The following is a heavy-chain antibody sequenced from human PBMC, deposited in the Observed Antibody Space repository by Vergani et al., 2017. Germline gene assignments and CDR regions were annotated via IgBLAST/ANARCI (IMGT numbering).Heavy chain of an antibody. CDR3: ARDREITMVRGVLYYYYYYMDV. J-gene: IGHJ6*03. Sequence: QVQLVESGGGLVKPGGSLRLSCAASGFTFSDYYMSWIRQAPGKGLEWVSYISSSSSYTNYADSVKGRFTISRDNSKNTLYLQMNSLRAEDTAVYYCARDREITMVRGVLYYYYYYMDVWGKGTTVTVSS. V-gene: IGHV3-11*06. D-gene: IGHD3-10*01. CDR1: GFTFSDYY. CDR2: ISSSSSYT.